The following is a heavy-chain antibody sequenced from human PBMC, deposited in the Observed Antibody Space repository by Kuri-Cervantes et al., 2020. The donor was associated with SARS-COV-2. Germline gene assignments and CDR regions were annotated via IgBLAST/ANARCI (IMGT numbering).Heavy chain of an antibody. CDR2: ISSSSSYT. CDR3: ATDLNGGSDY. J-gene: IGHJ4*02. CDR1: GFTFSDYY. V-gene: IGHV3-11*05. D-gene: IGHD3-10*01. Sequence: GESLDSSCAASGFTFSDYYMSLSRQAPGKGLEWVSYISSSSSYTNYADSVKGRITISSDNAKNSLYLQMNSLRAEDTAVYYCATDLNGGSDYWGQGTLVTVSS.